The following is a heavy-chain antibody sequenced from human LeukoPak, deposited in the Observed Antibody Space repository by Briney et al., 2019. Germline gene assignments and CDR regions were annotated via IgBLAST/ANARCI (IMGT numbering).Heavy chain of an antibody. V-gene: IGHV1-24*01. J-gene: IGHJ4*02. Sequence: ASVKVSCKVSGYTLTELSMHWVRQAPGKGLEWMGGFDPEDGETIYAQKFQGRVTMTRDTSTSTVYMELSSLRSEDTAVYYCARRGPYTSSWYAYDYWGQGTLVTVSS. CDR2: FDPEDGET. CDR3: ARRGPYTSSWYAYDY. D-gene: IGHD6-13*01. CDR1: GYTLTELS.